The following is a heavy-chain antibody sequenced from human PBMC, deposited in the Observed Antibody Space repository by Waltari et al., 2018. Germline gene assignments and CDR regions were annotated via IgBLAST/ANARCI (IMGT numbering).Heavy chain of an antibody. CDR1: GFTFSSYA. Sequence: EVQLLESGGGLVQPGGSLRLSCAASGFTFSSYAMSWVRQAPGKGLDWVSAISGSGGSTYYADSVKGRFTISRDNSKNTLYLQMNSLRAEDTAVYYCAKTWGPYYYYGMDVWGQGTTVTVSS. J-gene: IGHJ6*02. D-gene: IGHD7-27*01. V-gene: IGHV3-23*01. CDR3: AKTWGPYYYYGMDV. CDR2: ISGSGGST.